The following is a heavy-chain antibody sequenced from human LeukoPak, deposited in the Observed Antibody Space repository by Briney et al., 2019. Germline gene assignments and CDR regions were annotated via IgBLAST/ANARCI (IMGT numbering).Heavy chain of an antibody. CDR3: ARDATRLYGDYGDAFDI. CDR1: GFTFSSYW. Sequence: SGGSLRLSCAASGFTFSSYWMSWVRQAPGKGLEWVSYISSSGSTIYYADSVKGRFTISRDNAKNSLYLQMNSLRAEDTAVYYCARDATRLYGDYGDAFDIWGQGTMVTVSS. J-gene: IGHJ3*02. CDR2: ISSSGSTI. D-gene: IGHD4-17*01. V-gene: IGHV3-48*04.